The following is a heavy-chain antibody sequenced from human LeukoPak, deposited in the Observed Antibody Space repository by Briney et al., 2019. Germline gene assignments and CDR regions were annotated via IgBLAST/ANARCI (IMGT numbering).Heavy chain of an antibody. D-gene: IGHD2-2*01. CDR2: ISGSGGST. CDR3: AKDHCSSTSCYLGWFDP. CDR1: GFTFSSYA. Sequence: GGSLRLSCAASGFTFSSYAMSWVRQAPGKGLEWVSAISGSGGSTYYADSVKGRFTISRDNSKNTLYLQMNSLRAEDTAVYYCAKDHCSSTSCYLGWFDPWGQGTLVTVSS. J-gene: IGHJ5*02. V-gene: IGHV3-23*01.